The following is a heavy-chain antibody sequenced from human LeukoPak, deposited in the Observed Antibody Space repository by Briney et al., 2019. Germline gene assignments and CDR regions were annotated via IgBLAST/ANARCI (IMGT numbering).Heavy chain of an antibody. CDR2: ISGTGDTT. D-gene: IGHD6-6*01. CDR3: AKALLSYSSFFDY. V-gene: IGHV3-23*01. Sequence: GGSLRLSCAASVFTFSTYVMSWVRQAPGKGLEWVSTISGTGDTTYYADSVKGRFTISRDNSKNTLYLQMNSLRAEDTAVYYCAKALLSYSSFFDYWGQGTLVTVSS. J-gene: IGHJ4*02. CDR1: VFTFSTYV.